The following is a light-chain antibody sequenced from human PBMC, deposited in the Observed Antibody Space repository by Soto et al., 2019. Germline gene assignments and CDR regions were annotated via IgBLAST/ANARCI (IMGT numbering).Light chain of an antibody. CDR1: QSLDSRF. CDR2: GAS. J-gene: IGKJ1*01. V-gene: IGKV3-20*01. CDR3: QHFGTAHPWT. Sequence: LTHATSTLSLKPSEHATRSGTACQSLDSRFLAWYQQKPCQAPRLLISGASSRAAGIPDRFSGSGSGTDFTLTISRLEPEDFAVYYCQHFGTAHPWTRGQGTRWIS.